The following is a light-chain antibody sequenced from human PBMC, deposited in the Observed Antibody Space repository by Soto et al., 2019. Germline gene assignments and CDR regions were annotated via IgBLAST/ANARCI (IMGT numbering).Light chain of an antibody. J-gene: IGKJ2*01. Sequence: EIVLTQSPGTLSLSPGERATLSCRASQSVSSSYLAWYQQKPGQAPRLLIYGASSRATGIPDRFSGSGCGTDFTLTISSLEPADFAVYYCQQYGSSPPYTFGQGTKLEIK. V-gene: IGKV3-20*01. CDR2: GAS. CDR3: QQYGSSPPYT. CDR1: QSVSSSY.